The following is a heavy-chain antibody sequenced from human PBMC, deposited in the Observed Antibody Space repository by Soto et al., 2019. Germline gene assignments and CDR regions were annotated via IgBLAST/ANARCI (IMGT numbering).Heavy chain of an antibody. CDR3: ARWAKVGYCSSTSCYSWFDP. D-gene: IGHD2-2*01. CDR2: ISYDGSNK. V-gene: IGHV3-30-3*01. J-gene: IGHJ5*02. CDR1: GFTFSSYA. Sequence: GSLRLSCAASGFTFSSYAMHWVRQAPGKGLEWVAVISYDGSNKYYADSVKGRFTISRDNSKNTLYLQMNSLRAEDTAVHYCARWAKVGYCSSTSCYSWFDPWGQGTLVTVSS.